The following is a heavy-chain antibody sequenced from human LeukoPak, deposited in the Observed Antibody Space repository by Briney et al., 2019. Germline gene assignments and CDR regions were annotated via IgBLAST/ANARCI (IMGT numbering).Heavy chain of an antibody. Sequence: PSETLSLTCTVSGGSISSGGYYWSWIRQHPGKGLEWIGYIYYSGSTYYNPSLKSRVTISVDTSKNQFSLKLSSVTAADTAVYYCARVSRPLLGYCSGGSCYYFDYWGQGTLVTVSS. CDR2: IYYSGST. V-gene: IGHV4-31*03. CDR1: GGSISSGGYY. J-gene: IGHJ4*02. CDR3: ARVSRPLLGYCSGGSCYYFDY. D-gene: IGHD2-15*01.